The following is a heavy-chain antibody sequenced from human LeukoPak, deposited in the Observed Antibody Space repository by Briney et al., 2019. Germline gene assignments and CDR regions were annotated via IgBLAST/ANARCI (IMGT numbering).Heavy chain of an antibody. Sequence: SETLSLTCAVYGGSFSGYYWSWIRQPPGKGLEWIGEINHSGSTNYNPSLKSRVAISVDTSKNQFSLKLSSVTAADTAVYYCARRHYYGSGSSLRYDYWGQGTLVTVSS. CDR1: GGSFSGYY. CDR2: INHSGST. V-gene: IGHV4-34*01. D-gene: IGHD3-10*01. J-gene: IGHJ4*02. CDR3: ARRHYYGSGSSLRYDY.